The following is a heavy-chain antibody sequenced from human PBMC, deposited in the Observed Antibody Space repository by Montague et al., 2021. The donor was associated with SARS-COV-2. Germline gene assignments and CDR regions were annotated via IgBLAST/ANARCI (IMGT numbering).Heavy chain of an antibody. CDR3: ARRGRKLLPVATTIGGFDI. CDR1: GGSISSSNYY. Sequence: SETLSLTCTVSGGSISSSNYYWDWIRQPPGKGLEWIGSIYDSGSTYYPSLKSRVTISVDTSKNHFSLKLSSVTAADTAVYYCARRGRKLLPVATTIGGFDIWGQGTMVTVSS. CDR2: IYDSGST. V-gene: IGHV4-39*02. J-gene: IGHJ3*02. D-gene: IGHD5-12*01.